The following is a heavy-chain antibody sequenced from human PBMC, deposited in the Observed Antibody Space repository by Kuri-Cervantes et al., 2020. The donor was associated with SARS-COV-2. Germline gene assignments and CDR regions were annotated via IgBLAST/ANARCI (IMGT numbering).Heavy chain of an antibody. Sequence: SETLSLTCAVSGGSISSSNWWSWVRQPPGKGLEWIGEIYHSGSTNYNPSLKSRVTTSVDKSKNQFSLKLSSVTAADTAVYYCARSTGIVVVPAAIWDYFDYWGQGTLVTVSS. J-gene: IGHJ4*02. CDR1: GGSISSSNW. V-gene: IGHV4-4*02. CDR3: ARSTGIVVVPAAIWDYFDY. D-gene: IGHD2-2*01. CDR2: IYHSGST.